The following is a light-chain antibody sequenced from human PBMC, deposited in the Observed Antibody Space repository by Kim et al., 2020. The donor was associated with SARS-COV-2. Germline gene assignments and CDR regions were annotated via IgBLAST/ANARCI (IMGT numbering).Light chain of an antibody. J-gene: IGKJ5*01. V-gene: IGKV3-15*01. CDR3: QHYNNWPS. CDR2: GAS. CDR1: QSVSNN. Sequence: EIVMTQSPGTLSVSPGERATLSCRASQSVSNNLAWYQQKPGQAPRLLIYGASTRATGIPARFSGSGSGTEFTLTISSLQSEDFAVYYCQHYNNWPSFGQGTRLGIK.